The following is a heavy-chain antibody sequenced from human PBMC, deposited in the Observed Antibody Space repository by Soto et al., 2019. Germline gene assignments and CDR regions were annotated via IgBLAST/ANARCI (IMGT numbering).Heavy chain of an antibody. CDR2: ISYDGSNK. CDR3: AKDFATVTTHHDAFDI. CDR1: GFTFSSYG. J-gene: IGHJ3*02. V-gene: IGHV3-30*18. D-gene: IGHD4-17*01. Sequence: QVQLVESGGGVVQPGRSLRLSCAASGFTFSSYGMHWVRQAPGKGLEWVAVISYDGSNKYYADSVKGRFTISRDNSKNTLYLQMNSLRAEDTAVYYCAKDFATVTTHHDAFDIWGQGTMVTVSS.